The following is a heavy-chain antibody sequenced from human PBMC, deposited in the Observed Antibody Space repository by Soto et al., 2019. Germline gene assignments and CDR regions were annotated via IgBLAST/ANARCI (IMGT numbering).Heavy chain of an antibody. CDR2: IKSKSDGETT. CDR3: TTAPQYYGSGRDY. CDR1: GFTFSGSA. V-gene: IGHV3-15*01. D-gene: IGHD3-10*01. Sequence: PGGSLRLSCAASGFTFSGSAMHWVRQAPGKGLEWVGRIKSKSDGETTDYAASVKGRFTISRDDSKNTLYLQMNSLKTEDTAVYYCTTAPQYYGSGRDYWGQGTQVTVSS. J-gene: IGHJ4*02.